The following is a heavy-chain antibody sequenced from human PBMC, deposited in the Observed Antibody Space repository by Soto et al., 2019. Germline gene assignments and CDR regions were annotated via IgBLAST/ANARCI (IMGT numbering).Heavy chain of an antibody. CDR1: GYTFMNYA. Sequence: QVHLVQSGAYMKEPGASVKFSCLASGYTFMNYAISWVRQAPGQGLEWMGWSISSTGNTDQAQGFQDRVTLTLDSSSNTANMELRSLGTDDTAVYYCARCYCSLGSCYAGWHLDLWGTGTLVAVSS. J-gene: IGHJ2*01. CDR2: SISSTGNT. CDR3: ARCYCSLGSCYAGWHLDL. D-gene: IGHD2-15*01. V-gene: IGHV1-18*01.